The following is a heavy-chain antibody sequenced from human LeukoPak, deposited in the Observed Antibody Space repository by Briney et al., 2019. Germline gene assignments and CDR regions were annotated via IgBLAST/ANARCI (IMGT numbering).Heavy chain of an antibody. J-gene: IGHJ4*02. CDR2: ISSSGSTI. CDR3: ARDNDCSGGTCFDY. D-gene: IGHD2-15*01. CDR1: GFTFSTYE. V-gene: IGHV3-48*03. Sequence: GGSLRLSCAASGFTFSTYEMNWVRQAPGKGLEWVSYISSSGSTIYYADSVKGRFTISRDNAKDSLYLQMNSLRAEDTAVYYCARDNDCSGGTCFDYWGQGTLVTVSS.